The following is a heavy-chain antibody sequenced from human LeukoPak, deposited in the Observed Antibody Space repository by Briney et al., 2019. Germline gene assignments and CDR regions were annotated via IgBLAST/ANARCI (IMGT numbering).Heavy chain of an antibody. J-gene: IGHJ4*02. Sequence: GGSLRLSCAASGFTVSSNYMSWVRQAPGKGLEWVSSISSSSSYIYYADSVKGRFTISRDNAKNSLYLQMNSLRAEDTAVYYCARASSGWCDYWGQGTLVTVSS. CDR2: ISSSSSYI. V-gene: IGHV3-21*01. CDR1: GFTVSSNY. D-gene: IGHD6-19*01. CDR3: ARASSGWCDY.